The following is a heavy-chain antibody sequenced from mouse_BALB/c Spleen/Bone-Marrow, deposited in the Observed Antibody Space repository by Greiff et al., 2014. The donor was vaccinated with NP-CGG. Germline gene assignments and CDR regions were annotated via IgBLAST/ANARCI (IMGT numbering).Heavy chain of an antibody. CDR3: ASASTATFYAMDY. D-gene: IGHD1-2*01. J-gene: IGHJ4*01. V-gene: IGHV14-3*02. CDR1: GFNIRDTY. CDR2: IDPANGNT. Sequence: EVQLMESGAELVKPGASVKLSCTVSGFNIRDTYMHWVKQRPEQGLEWNGRIDPANGNTKYDAKFQGKATVTADTSSNTAYLQLSSLTSEDTAVYYCASASTATFYAMDYWGQGTSVTVSS.